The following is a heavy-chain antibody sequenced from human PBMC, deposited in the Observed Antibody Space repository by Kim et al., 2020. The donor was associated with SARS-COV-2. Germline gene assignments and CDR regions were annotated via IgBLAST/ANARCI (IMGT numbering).Heavy chain of an antibody. Sequence: ASVKVSCKASGYTFTSYDINWVRQATGQGLEWMGWMNPNSGNTGYAQKFQGRVTMTRNTSMSTAYMELSSLRSEDTAVYYCAGVGNWAAAGMYYYYYGMDVWGQGTTVTVSS. J-gene: IGHJ6*02. CDR3: AGVGNWAAAGMYYYYYGMDV. D-gene: IGHD6-13*01. CDR1: GYTFTSYD. V-gene: IGHV1-8*01. CDR2: MNPNSGNT.